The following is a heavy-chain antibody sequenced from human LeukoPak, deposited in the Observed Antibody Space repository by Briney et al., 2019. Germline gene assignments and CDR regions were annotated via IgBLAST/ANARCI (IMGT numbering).Heavy chain of an antibody. CDR1: GFTFSNYA. CDR2: ISGSGGST. D-gene: IGHD2-2*01. CDR3: AKGYGIVVVPAAIQDY. Sequence: GGSLRLSCAASGFTFSNYAMSWVRQAPGKGLEWVSGISGSGGSTYYADSVKGRFTISRDNSKNTLYLQMNSLRAEDTAVYYCAKGYGIVVVPAAIQDYWGQGTLVTVSS. V-gene: IGHV3-23*01. J-gene: IGHJ4*02.